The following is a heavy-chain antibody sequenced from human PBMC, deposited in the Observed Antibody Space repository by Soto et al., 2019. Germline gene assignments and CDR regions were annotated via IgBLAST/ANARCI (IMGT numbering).Heavy chain of an antibody. V-gene: IGHV1-18*01. D-gene: IGHD3-22*01. CDR3: ARYYDSSGYYYEDNWFDP. CDR1: GYTFTSYG. J-gene: IGHJ5*02. CDR2: ISAYNGNT. Sequence: ASVQGSCKASGYTFTSYGSSWVRQAPGQGLEWMGWISAYNGNTNYAQKLQGRVTMTTDTSTSTAYMELRSLRSDDTAVYYCARYYDSSGYYYEDNWFDPWGQGTLVTVSS.